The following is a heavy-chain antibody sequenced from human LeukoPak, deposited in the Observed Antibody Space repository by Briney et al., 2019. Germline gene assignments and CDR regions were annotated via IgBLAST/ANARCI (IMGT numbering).Heavy chain of an antibody. CDR3: ARHGHCSGGSCYTFAYYYYMDV. CDR2: INWSGGST. V-gene: IGHV3-20*04. Sequence: GGSLRPSCAASGFTFSSYEMNWVRQAPGKGLEWVSGINWSGGSTDYADSVKGRFTISRDNAKNSLYLQMNSLRAEDTALYYCARHGHCSGGSCYTFAYYYYMDVWGKGTTVTVSS. J-gene: IGHJ6*03. D-gene: IGHD2-15*01. CDR1: GFTFSSYE.